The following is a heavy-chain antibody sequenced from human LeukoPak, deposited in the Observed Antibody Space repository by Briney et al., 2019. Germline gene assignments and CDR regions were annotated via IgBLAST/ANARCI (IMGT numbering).Heavy chain of an antibody. D-gene: IGHD3-9*01. V-gene: IGHV3-23*01. J-gene: IGHJ4*02. CDR1: GFTFSSYA. CDR3: GLLTGATYDY. CDR2: ISSGGGST. Sequence: GESLKISCAASGFTFSSYAMSWVRQAPGKGLEWVSAISSGGGSTYYADSVKGRFTISRDNSKNSLYLQMNSLRAEDTAVYYCGLLTGATYDYWGQGTLITVSS.